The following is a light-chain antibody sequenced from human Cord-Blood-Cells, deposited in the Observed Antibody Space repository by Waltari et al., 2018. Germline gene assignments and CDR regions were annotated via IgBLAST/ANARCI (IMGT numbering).Light chain of an antibody. CDR1: SSAVGSYNL. V-gene: IGLV2-23*01. CDR2: EGS. J-gene: IGLJ3*02. CDR3: CSYAGSSNWV. Sequence: QSALTQPASVSGSPGQSITISCTGTSSAVGSYNLVSWYQQPPGKAPKLMIYEGSKRPSGVSNRFSGSKSGNTASLTISGLQAEDEADYYCCSYAGSSNWVFGGGTKLTVL.